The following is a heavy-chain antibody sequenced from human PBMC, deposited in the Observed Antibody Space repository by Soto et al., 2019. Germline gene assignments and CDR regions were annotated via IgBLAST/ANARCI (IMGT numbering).Heavy chain of an antibody. Sequence: QVQLVESGGGVVQPGRSLRLSCAASGFTFSNYVMHWVRQAPGKGLEWVAVISYDGNNKYYADSVKGRFTISRDNSKNTLDLQMNRLRAEDTGVYYCARAGCDGGRCYTLVGLRYGMDVWGQGPTVTVSS. J-gene: IGHJ6*02. CDR3: ARAGCDGGRCYTLVGLRYGMDV. CDR1: GFTFSNYV. V-gene: IGHV3-30-3*01. CDR2: ISYDGNNK. D-gene: IGHD2-15*01.